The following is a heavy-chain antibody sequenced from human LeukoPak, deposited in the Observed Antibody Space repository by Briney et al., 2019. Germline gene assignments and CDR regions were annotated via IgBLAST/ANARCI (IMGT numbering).Heavy chain of an antibody. J-gene: IGHJ3*02. CDR2: IYYSGST. D-gene: IGHD6-13*01. V-gene: IGHV4-39*07. CDR1: GGSISSSSYY. Sequence: SETLSLTCTVSGGSISSSSYYWGWIRQPPGKGLEWIGSIYYSGSTYYNPSLKSRVTISVDRSKNQFSLKLSSVTAADTAVYYCARNQAAAGIDAFDIWGQGTMVTVSS. CDR3: ARNQAAAGIDAFDI.